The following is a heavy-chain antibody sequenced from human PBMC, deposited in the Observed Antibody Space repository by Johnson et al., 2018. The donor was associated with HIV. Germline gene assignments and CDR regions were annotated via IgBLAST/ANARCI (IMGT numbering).Heavy chain of an antibody. J-gene: IGHJ3*02. CDR1: GFTFSSYS. D-gene: IGHD1-26*01. V-gene: IGHV3-30-3*01. CDR3: AKDLGDAVGTTHDAFDI. Sequence: QMLLVESGGGVVQPGRSLRLSCAASGFTFSSYSMHWVRQAPGKGLEWVTIISYDGNNKHYADSVKGRFTISRDNSKNTLYLQMNSLRAEDTAVYYCAKDLGDAVGTTHDAFDIWGQGTMVTVSS. CDR2: ISYDGNNK.